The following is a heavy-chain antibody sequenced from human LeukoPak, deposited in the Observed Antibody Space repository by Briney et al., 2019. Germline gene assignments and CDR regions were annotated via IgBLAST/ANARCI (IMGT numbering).Heavy chain of an antibody. CDR2: IWYDGSNK. V-gene: IGHV3-33*01. Sequence: PGRSLRLSCAASGFTFSSYGMHWVRQAPGKGLEWVAVIWYDGSNKYYADSVKGRFTISRDNSKNTLYLQMNSLRAEDTAVYYCARELSPVAGTDYWGQGTLVTVSS. D-gene: IGHD6-19*01. CDR1: GFTFSSYG. CDR3: ARELSPVAGTDY. J-gene: IGHJ4*02.